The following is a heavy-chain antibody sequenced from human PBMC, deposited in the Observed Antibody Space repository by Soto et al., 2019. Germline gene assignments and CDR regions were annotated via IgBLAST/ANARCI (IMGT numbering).Heavy chain of an antibody. CDR2: IYHSGTT. CDR3: ARLGPDEESGSFYITWFDS. CDR1: GGSINRYY. J-gene: IGHJ5*01. V-gene: IGHV4-59*01. Sequence: QVQLQESGPGLVKPSETLSLTCTVSGGSINRYYWNWIRQSPGQALEWIGYIYHSGTTNYNPSLTSRVTISVDTSKTQFSLELRSVTAADTAVYYCARLGPDEESGSFYITWFDSWGQGTLVTVSS. D-gene: IGHD3-10*01.